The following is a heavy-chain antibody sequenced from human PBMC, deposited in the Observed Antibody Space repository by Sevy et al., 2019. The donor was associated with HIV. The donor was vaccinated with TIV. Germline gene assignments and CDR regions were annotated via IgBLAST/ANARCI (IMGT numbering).Heavy chain of an antibody. J-gene: IGHJ4*02. D-gene: IGHD4-4*01. V-gene: IGHV1-69*13. Sequence: SVKVSCKASGGTFSSYAISWVRQAPGQGLEWMGGIIPIFGTANYAQKFQGRVTITADESTSTAYMELSSLRSEDTAVYYCARVATVTSDFDYWGQGTLVTVSS. CDR3: ARVATVTSDFDY. CDR2: IIPIFGTA. CDR1: GGTFSSYA.